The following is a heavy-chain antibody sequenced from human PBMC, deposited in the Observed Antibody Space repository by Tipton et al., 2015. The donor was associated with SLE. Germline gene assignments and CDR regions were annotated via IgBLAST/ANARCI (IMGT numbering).Heavy chain of an antibody. CDR2: TSGSGGST. V-gene: IGHV3-23*01. Sequence: GSLRLSCAASGFTFSSYAMSRVRQAPGKGLEWVSATSGSGGSTYYADSVKGRFTISRDNSKNTLYLQMNSLRAEDTAVYYCAKDGYSSSRPYYFDYWGQGTLVTVSS. CDR3: AKDGYSSSRPYYFDY. CDR1: GFTFSSYA. J-gene: IGHJ4*02. D-gene: IGHD6-13*01.